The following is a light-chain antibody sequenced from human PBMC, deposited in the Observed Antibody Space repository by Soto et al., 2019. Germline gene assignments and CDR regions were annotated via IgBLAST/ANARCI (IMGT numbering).Light chain of an antibody. CDR2: EVN. V-gene: IGLV2-14*01. Sequence: QSALTQPASVSGSLGQSITISCTGSSSDVGGYNYVSWYQQHPGKAPKLMIYEVNNRPSGVSNRFSGSKSGNTASLTISGLQAEDEADYYCSSFTSSSTQVLGGGTKLT. J-gene: IGLJ3*02. CDR1: SSDVGGYNY. CDR3: SSFTSSSTQV.